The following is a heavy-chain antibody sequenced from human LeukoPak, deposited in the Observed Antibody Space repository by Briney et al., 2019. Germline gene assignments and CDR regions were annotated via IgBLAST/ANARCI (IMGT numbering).Heavy chain of an antibody. CDR1: GFTFGDYS. CDR2: IRSKAYGGTT. V-gene: IGHV3-49*04. J-gene: IGHJ6*03. CDR3: TRIFRYYYYYYMDV. Sequence: GGSLRHACTASGFTFGDYSLSWVRQAPRKGLEWVGVIRSKAYGGTTEYAASVKGSFAISRDDSKSIAYLQMNRLKTEDTAVYYCTRIFRYYYYYYMDVWGKGTTVTISS.